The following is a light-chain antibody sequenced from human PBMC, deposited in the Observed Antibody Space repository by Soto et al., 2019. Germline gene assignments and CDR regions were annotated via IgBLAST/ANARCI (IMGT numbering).Light chain of an antibody. CDR1: SSNIGNNY. Sequence: QSVLTQPPSVSAAGGQKVTISCSGSSSNIGNNYVSWYQQLPGTAPKLLIYDNNKRPSGIPDRFSGSKSGTLATLGITGLQTGDEADYYCGTWDSSLSAYVFGTGTKVTVL. CDR2: DNN. V-gene: IGLV1-51*01. J-gene: IGLJ1*01. CDR3: GTWDSSLSAYV.